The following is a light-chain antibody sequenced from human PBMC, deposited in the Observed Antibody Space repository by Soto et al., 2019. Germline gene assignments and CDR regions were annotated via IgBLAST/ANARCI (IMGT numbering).Light chain of an antibody. CDR2: YDD. V-gene: IGLV1-36*01. CDR3: AACDDSLNGVV. Sequence: QSVLTQPASVSEAPRQRVTISCSGSSSNIGYNTVNWYQQLPGKAPKLLMYYDDLLPSGVSDRFSGSKSGTSASLAISGLQSEDEADYYCAACDDSLNGVVFGGGTKLTVL. CDR1: SSNIGYNT. J-gene: IGLJ2*01.